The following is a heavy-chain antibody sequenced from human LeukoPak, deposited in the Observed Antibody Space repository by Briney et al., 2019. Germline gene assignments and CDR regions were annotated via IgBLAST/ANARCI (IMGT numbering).Heavy chain of an antibody. D-gene: IGHD1-20*01. J-gene: IGHJ4*02. V-gene: IGHV3-23*01. Sequence: GGSLRLSCAASGFAFSSFSMNWVRQAPGKGLEWVSSISGSGGSTDYGDSVKGHFTISRDNSKNTLYLQMNSLRAEDTAVYYCAKSPIPFNFCFDYWGQGTLVTVSS. CDR3: AKSPIPFNFCFDY. CDR2: ISGSGGST. CDR1: GFAFSSFS.